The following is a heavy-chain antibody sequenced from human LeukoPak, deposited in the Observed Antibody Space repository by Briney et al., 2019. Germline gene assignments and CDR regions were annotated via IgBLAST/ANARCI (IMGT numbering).Heavy chain of an antibody. J-gene: IGHJ4*02. Sequence: GSLRLSCAASGFTFSSYSMNWVRQAPGKGLEWVSSISSSSSYIYYADSVKGRFTISRDNAKNSLYLQMNSLRAEDTAVYYCARSGSSLRYYFDYWGQGTLVTVSS. CDR2: ISSSSSYI. V-gene: IGHV3-21*01. CDR1: GFTFSSYS. D-gene: IGHD1-26*01. CDR3: ARSGSSLRYYFDY.